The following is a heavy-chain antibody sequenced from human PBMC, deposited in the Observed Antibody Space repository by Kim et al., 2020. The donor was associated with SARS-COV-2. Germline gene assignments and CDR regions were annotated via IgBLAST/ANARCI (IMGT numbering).Heavy chain of an antibody. CDR1: GFTFSSYA. CDR3: ATSGGSSSWTWYWFDP. CDR2: ISYDGSNK. D-gene: IGHD6-13*01. V-gene: IGHV3-30*04. J-gene: IGHJ5*02. Sequence: GSLRLSCAASGFTFSSYAMHWVRQAPGKGLEWVAVISYDGSNKYYADSVKGRFTISRDNSKNTLYLQMNSLRAEDTAVYYCATSGGSSSWTWYWFDPWG.